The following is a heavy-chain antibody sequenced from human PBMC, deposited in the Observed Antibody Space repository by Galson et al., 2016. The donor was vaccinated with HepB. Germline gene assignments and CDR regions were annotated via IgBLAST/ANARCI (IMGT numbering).Heavy chain of an antibody. CDR3: TTIDEVDTAMVTGWFDP. CDR1: GFTFSNAW. CDR2: IKSKTDGGTT. D-gene: IGHD5-18*01. V-gene: IGHV3-15*07. Sequence: SLRLSCAASGFTFSNAWMNWVRQAPGKGLEWVGRIKSKTDGGTTDYAAPVKGRFTISRDDSKDTLYLQMNSLKTGDTAVYYCTTIDEVDTAMVTGWFDPWGQGTLVTVSS. J-gene: IGHJ5*02.